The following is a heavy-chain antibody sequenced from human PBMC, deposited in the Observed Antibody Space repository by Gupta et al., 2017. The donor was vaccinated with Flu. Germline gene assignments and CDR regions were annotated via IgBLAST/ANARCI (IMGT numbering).Heavy chain of an antibody. Sequence: EVQLLESGGGLVQPGGSLRLSCAASGFTFSSYAMSWVRQAPGKGLEWVSAISGSGGSTYYADSVKGRFTISRDNSKNTLYLQMNSLRAEXTAVYYCAXWSSSSRQGDFDYWGQGTLVTVSS. CDR2: ISGSGGST. CDR3: AXWSSSSRQGDFDY. V-gene: IGHV3-23*01. CDR1: GFTFSSYA. D-gene: IGHD6-6*01. J-gene: IGHJ4*02.